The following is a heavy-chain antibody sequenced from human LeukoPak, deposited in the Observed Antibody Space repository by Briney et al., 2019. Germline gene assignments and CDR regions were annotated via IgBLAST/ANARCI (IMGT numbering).Heavy chain of an antibody. D-gene: IGHD5-12*01. CDR1: GFTFSTYE. J-gene: IGHJ4*02. V-gene: IGHV3-48*03. CDR2: ISSSGSTI. CDR3: ARGYSGYDDPFDY. Sequence: GGSLRLSCAASGFTFSTYEMNWVRQAPGKGLERVSYISSSGSTIYYADSVKGRFTISRDNAKNSLYLQMNSLRAEDTAVYYCARGYSGYDDPFDYWGQGTLVSVSS.